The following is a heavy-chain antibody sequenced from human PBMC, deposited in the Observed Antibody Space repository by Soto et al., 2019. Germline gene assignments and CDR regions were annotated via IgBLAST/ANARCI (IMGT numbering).Heavy chain of an antibody. V-gene: IGHV3-23*01. CDR1: GFAFSSYA. J-gene: IGHJ4*02. Sequence: VQLLESGGDMVPPGGHLRLSCTASGFAFSSYAMSWVRQAPGKGLEWVSGISGSGGSTYYADSVKGRFTISRDKSKXXXXXXXXXXXXXXXXXXXXXXXXXXGLAVAVTFFEYWGQGSLVTVSS. CDR3: XXXXXXGLAVAVTFFEY. CDR2: ISGSGGST. D-gene: IGHD6-19*01.